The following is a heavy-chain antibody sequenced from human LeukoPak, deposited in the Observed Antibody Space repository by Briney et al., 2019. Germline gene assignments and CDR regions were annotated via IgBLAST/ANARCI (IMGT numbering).Heavy chain of an antibody. CDR1: GFTFNNYG. J-gene: IGHJ4*02. D-gene: IGHD3-22*01. V-gene: IGHV3-30*02. Sequence: GGSLRLSCAASGFTFNNYGMHWVRQAPGKGLEWVAFIRYDGTYKYAADAARGRFTISRDNSKNTLFLQMSSLRAEDTATYYCAKDLYYYDTSALGAFDSWGQGTLVTVSS. CDR3: AKDLYYYDTSALGAFDS. CDR2: IRYDGTYK.